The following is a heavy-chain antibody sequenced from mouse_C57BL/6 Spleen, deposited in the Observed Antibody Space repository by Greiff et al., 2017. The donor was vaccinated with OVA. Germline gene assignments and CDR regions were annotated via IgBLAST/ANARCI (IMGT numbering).Heavy chain of an antibody. CDR2: IYPSDSET. CDR1: GYTSTSYW. D-gene: IGHD2-2*01. CDR3: ARNYGYDEAWFAY. J-gene: IGHJ3*01. Sequence: QVQLQQPGAELVRPGSSVKLSCKASGYTSTSYWMDWVKQRPGQGLEWIGNIYPSDSETHYNQKFKDKATLTVDKSSSTAYMQLSSLTSEDSAVYYCARNYGYDEAWFAYWGQGTLVTVSA. V-gene: IGHV1-61*01.